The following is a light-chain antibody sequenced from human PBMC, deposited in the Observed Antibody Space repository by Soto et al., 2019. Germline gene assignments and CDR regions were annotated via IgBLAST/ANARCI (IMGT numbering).Light chain of an antibody. CDR3: QQYHDYWT. V-gene: IGKV1-5*01. CDR1: QSISGW. J-gene: IGKJ1*01. CDR2: DVS. Sequence: DIQMTQSPSTLSASIGDRVTITCRASQSISGWLAWYQQKPGKAPKLLISDVSRLESGVPSMFSGSGSGTEFTLPISSLQPDYFAVYYCQQYHDYWTFGPGTKVEVK.